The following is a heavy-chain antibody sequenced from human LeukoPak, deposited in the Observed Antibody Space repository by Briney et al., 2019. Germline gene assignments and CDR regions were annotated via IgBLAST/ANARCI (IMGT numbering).Heavy chain of an antibody. V-gene: IGHV4-4*02. CDR3: ASRMGSGSYTFDY. Sequence: MSSGTLSLTCAVSGGSISSSNWWSWVRQPPGKGLEWIGEIYHSGSTNYNPSLKRRVTISVDKSKNQFSLKLSSVTAADTAVYYCASRMGSGSYTFDYWGQGTLVTVSS. D-gene: IGHD3-10*01. CDR1: GGSISSSNW. CDR2: IYHSGST. J-gene: IGHJ4*02.